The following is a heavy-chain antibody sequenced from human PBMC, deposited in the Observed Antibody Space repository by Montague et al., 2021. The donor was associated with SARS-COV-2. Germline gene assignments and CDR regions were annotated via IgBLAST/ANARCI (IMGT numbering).Heavy chain of an antibody. D-gene: IGHD3-9*01. CDR3: ARIRDYDILTGSYSGFDY. CDR2: IDWDDDK. V-gene: IGHV2-70*01. CDR1: GFSLSTSGMC. J-gene: IGHJ4*02. Sequence: VKPTQTLTLTCTFSGFSLSTSGMCVSWIRQPPGKALKWLALIDWDDDKYYSTSLKTRLTISKDTSKNQVVLTMTNMDPVDTATYYCARIRDYDILTGSYSGFDYWGQGTLVTVSS.